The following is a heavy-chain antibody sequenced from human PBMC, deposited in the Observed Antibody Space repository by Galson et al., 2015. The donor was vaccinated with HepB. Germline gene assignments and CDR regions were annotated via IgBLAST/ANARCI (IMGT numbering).Heavy chain of an antibody. D-gene: IGHD3-22*01. CDR3: AHPLPDYYDSSGYPPYGMDV. V-gene: IGHV1-69*13. J-gene: IGHJ6*02. CDR1: GGTFSSYA. Sequence: SVKVSCKASGGTFSSYAISWVRQAPGQGLEWMGGIIPIFGTANYAQKFQGRVTITADESTSTAYMELSSLRSEDTAVYYCAHPLPDYYDSSGYPPYGMDVWGQGTTVTVSS. CDR2: IIPIFGTA.